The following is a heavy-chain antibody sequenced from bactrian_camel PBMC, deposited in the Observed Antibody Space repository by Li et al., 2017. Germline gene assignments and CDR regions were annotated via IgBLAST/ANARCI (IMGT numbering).Heavy chain of an antibody. CDR3: AARFGTLQCPSSIGSGF. J-gene: IGHJ6*01. CDR2: INKGGDIT. V-gene: IGHV3S1*01. CDR1: GFTFTSVW. Sequence: HVQLVESGGGLVQPGGSLRLSCAASGFTFTSVWMYWIRQAPGKGLEWVSVINKGGDITDYAESVKGRFTISRDNSKNTLSLQMSGLVSEDTAMYYCAARFGTLQCPSSIGSGFWGQGTQVTVSS.